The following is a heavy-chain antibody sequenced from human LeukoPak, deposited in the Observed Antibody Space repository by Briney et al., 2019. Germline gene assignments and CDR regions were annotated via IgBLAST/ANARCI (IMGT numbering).Heavy chain of an antibody. D-gene: IGHD2-2*02. V-gene: IGHV4-31*03. CDR1: GGSISSGGYY. Sequence: SQTLSLTCTVSGGSISSGGYYWNWIRQHPGKGLEWIGYICYSGSTCYNPSLQSRVTISVDTSKNQFSLKLRSVTAADTAVYYCASAYCTTTYCYIDYWGQGTLVTVSS. J-gene: IGHJ4*02. CDR3: ASAYCTTTYCYIDY. CDR2: ICYSGST.